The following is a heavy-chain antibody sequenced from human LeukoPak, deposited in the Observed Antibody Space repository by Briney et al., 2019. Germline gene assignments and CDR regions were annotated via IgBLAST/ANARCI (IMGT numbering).Heavy chain of an antibody. Sequence: PGGSLRLSCAASGFTFSTYAMSWVRQAPGKGLEWVSAISCTGGSTYYADSVKGRFTISRDNSKNTLYLQMNSLRAEDTAVYYCARADWDTAMIDYWGQGTLVTVSS. J-gene: IGHJ4*02. V-gene: IGHV3-23*01. CDR1: GFTFSTYA. CDR3: ARADWDTAMIDY. D-gene: IGHD5-18*01. CDR2: ISCTGGST.